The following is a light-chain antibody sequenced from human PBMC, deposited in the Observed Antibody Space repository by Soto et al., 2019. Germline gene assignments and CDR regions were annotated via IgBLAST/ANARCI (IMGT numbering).Light chain of an antibody. CDR2: DGN. J-gene: IGLJ1*01. CDR1: SSDVGGYNL. Sequence: QSALTQPASMSGSPGQSITISCTGTSSDVGGYNLVSWYQQQPDKAPKLMIFDGNLLPSGVSNRYSGSKFGNTASLTISGLQAEDEGDYYCCSYAGSSTLVFGTGTKLTVL. V-gene: IGLV2-23*01. CDR3: CSYAGSSTLV.